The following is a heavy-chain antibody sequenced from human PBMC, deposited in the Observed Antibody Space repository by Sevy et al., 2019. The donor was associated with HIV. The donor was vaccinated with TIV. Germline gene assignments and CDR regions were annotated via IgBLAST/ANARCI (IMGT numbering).Heavy chain of an antibody. V-gene: IGHV1-2*02. J-gene: IGHJ6*02. CDR3: ARVWVFFGGGGGLDV. CDR2: INPNSDDT. Sequence: ASVKVSCKASESTFTAYYIHWLRQAPGQGLEWMGWINPNSDDTNYAQKFQGRVSMAADTSISTAYMDLSRLRFEDTAVYYCARVWVFFGGGGGLDVWGQGTTVTVSS. CDR1: ESTFTAYY. D-gene: IGHD3-16*01.